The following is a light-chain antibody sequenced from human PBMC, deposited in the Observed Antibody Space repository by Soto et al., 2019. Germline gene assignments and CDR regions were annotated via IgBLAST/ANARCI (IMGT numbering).Light chain of an antibody. CDR2: AAS. CDR1: QTISSY. J-gene: IGKJ2*01. Sequence: DIPMTQSPSSLSASVGDRVTITCRASQTISSYLNWYQQKPGKDPKLLIYAASSLQSGVPSRFSGSGSGTDFTLTISSLQPEDFATYYCQQSHSIPYTFGQGTKLEIK. CDR3: QQSHSIPYT. V-gene: IGKV1-39*01.